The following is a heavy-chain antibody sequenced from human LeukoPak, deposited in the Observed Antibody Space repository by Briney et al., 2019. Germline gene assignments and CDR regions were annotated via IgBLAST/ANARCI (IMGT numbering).Heavy chain of an antibody. CDR3: ASTWIQLWTPNYYFDY. CDR1: GGSISSSSYY. CDR2: IYYSGST. D-gene: IGHD5-18*01. J-gene: IGHJ4*02. Sequence: SEPLSLTCTVSGGSISSSSYYWGWIRQPPGKGLEWIGTIYYSGSTYYNPSLKIRVTISVDTSKNQFSLKLSSVTAADTAVYYCASTWIQLWTPNYYFDYWGQGTLVTVSS. V-gene: IGHV4-39*01.